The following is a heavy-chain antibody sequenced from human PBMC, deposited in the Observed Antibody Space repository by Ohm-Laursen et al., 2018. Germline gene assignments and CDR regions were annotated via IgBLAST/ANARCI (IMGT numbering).Heavy chain of an antibody. J-gene: IGHJ2*01. V-gene: IGHV1-8*01. CDR2: MNPNSGNT. CDR1: GYTFTSYD. D-gene: IGHD1/OR15-1a*01. Sequence: SSVKVSCKASGYTFTSYDINWVRQATGQGLEWMGWMNPNSGNTGYAQKFQGRVTMTRNTSINTAYMELSSLRSEDTAVYYCARMGPQQPHWYFDLWGRGTLVTVSS. CDR3: ARMGPQQPHWYFDL.